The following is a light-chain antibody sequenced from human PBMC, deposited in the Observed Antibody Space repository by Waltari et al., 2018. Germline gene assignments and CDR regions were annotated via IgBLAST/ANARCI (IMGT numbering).Light chain of an antibody. CDR3: QYYDSSPLWT. CDR2: GAS. CDR1: QSIDSTY. V-gene: IGKV3-20*01. Sequence: EIVLMQSPGTLSLSPGERATLSCRASQSIDSTYLAWYQQKPGQPPRLLIYGASNRATGISDRFSGSVSGTDFTLTISRLDPEDFAVYYCQYYDSSPLWTFGQGTKVEIK. J-gene: IGKJ1*01.